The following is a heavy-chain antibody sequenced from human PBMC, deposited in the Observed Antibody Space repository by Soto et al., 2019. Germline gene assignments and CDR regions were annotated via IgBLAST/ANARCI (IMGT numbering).Heavy chain of an antibody. V-gene: IGHV3-21*01. J-gene: IGHJ4*02. Sequence: PGGSLRLSCTVSAFAFNNYGINWVRQAPGKGLEWVSSISKSDYTYYSDSVKGRFTISRDNAKNSVSLQMNTLRVEDTAVYYCAREDSIIIPAVSDFWGQGTLVTVS. CDR1: AFAFNNYG. CDR3: AREDSIIIPAVSDF. D-gene: IGHD2-2*01. CDR2: ISKSDYT.